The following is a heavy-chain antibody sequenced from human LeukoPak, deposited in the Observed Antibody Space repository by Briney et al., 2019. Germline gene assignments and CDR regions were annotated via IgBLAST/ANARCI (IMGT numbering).Heavy chain of an antibody. CDR3: AKDSSSYDWGYMDV. J-gene: IGHJ6*03. CDR2: IGGSDGRT. D-gene: IGHD3-22*01. V-gene: IGHV3-23*01. CDR1: GFTFSTYA. Sequence: GGSLRLSCAASGFTFSTYAMSWVRQAPGKGLEWVSLIGGSDGRTRYADSVKGRFTISRDNSKNTLYLEMNSLRAEDTAAYYCAKDSSSYDWGYMDVWGKGTTVTISS.